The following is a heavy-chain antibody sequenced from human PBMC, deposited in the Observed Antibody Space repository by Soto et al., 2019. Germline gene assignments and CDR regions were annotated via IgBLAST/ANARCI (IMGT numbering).Heavy chain of an antibody. Sequence: SETLSLTCTVSGDSITSNNHYWVWIRQPPGKGLEWIGAVYSRGSTYHNPSLKSRVSMSVDTSKNQFSLNVSSVTAADTALYFCARQYTVTVSYFDYWGLGTLVTVSS. CDR2: VYSRGST. D-gene: IGHD4-17*01. V-gene: IGHV4-39*01. CDR3: ARQYTVTVSYFDY. J-gene: IGHJ4*02. CDR1: GDSITSNNHY.